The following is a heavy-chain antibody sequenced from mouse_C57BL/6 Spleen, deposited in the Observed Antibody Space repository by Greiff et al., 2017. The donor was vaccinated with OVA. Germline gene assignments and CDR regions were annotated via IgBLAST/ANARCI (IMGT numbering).Heavy chain of an antibody. V-gene: IGHV5-4*01. D-gene: IGHD2-4*01. J-gene: IGHJ3*01. Sequence: DVQLVESGGGLVKPGGSLKLSCAASGFTFSSYAMSWVRQTPEKRLEWVATISDGGSYTYYPDNVKGRFTISRDNAKNNLYLQMSHLKSEDTAMYYCARFYDYDGTYWGQGTLVTVSA. CDR3: ARFYDYDGTY. CDR1: GFTFSSYA. CDR2: ISDGGSYT.